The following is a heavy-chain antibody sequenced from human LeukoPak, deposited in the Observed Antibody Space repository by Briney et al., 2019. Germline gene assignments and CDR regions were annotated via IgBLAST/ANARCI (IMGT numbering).Heavy chain of an antibody. Sequence: PGGSLRLSCAASEFTFDDYGMSWVRQAPGKGLEWVSGINWNGGSTGYADSVKGRFTISRDNAKNSLYLQMNSLRAEDTALYYCARDSEYSSSFAFDIWGQGTMVTVSS. D-gene: IGHD6-13*01. J-gene: IGHJ3*02. CDR3: ARDSEYSSSFAFDI. V-gene: IGHV3-20*04. CDR1: EFTFDDYG. CDR2: INWNGGST.